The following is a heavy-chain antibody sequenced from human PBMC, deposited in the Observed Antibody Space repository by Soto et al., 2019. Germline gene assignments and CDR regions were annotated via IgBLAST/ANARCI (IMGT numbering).Heavy chain of an antibody. CDR2: INPKSGGT. D-gene: IGHD2-8*01. CDR3: ARGHSTDCSNGVCSFFYNHEMDV. Sequence: GASVKVSCKASGYSFSDYHIHWVRQAPGQGLEWLGRINPKSGGTSSAQKFQGWVTMTRDTSISTAYMELTRLRSDDTAVYFCARGHSTDCSNGVCSFFYNHEMDVWGQGTTVIVSS. J-gene: IGHJ6*02. CDR1: GYSFSDYH. V-gene: IGHV1-2*04.